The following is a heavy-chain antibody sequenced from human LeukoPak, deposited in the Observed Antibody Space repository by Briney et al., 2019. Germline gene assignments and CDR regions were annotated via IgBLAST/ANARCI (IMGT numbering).Heavy chain of an antibody. CDR2: IYYSGST. CDR3: ATSGYDTSPEY. V-gene: IGHV4-39*01. Sequence: PSETLSLTCTVSGGSISSSSYYWGWIRQPPGKGLGWIGSIYYSGSTYYNPSLKSRVTISVDTSKNQFSLKLSSVTAADTAVYYCATSGYDTSPEYWGPGTLVTVSS. D-gene: IGHD5-12*01. CDR1: GGSISSSSYY. J-gene: IGHJ1*01.